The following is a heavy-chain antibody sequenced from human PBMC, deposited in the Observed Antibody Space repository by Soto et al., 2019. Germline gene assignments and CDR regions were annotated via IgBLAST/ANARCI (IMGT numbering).Heavy chain of an antibody. CDR3: ARTDTGGTSFEF. D-gene: IGHD6-25*01. V-gene: IGHV3-33*08. CDR1: GFTFSEYD. J-gene: IGHJ4*02. Sequence: QVQLVESGGGVVQPGMSLSLSCADSGFTFSEYDMHWVRQAPGKGLAWVALISYLGTKTDYADSVKGRFTISRDNFKKTVALQMESLRAEDSAVYFWARTDTGGTSFEFLGRGTLVTVSS. CDR2: ISYLGTKT.